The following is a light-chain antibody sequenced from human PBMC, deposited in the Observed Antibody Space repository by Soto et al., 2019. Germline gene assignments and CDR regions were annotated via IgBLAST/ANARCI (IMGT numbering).Light chain of an antibody. J-gene: IGLJ2*01. V-gene: IGLV2-8*01. CDR2: EVS. CDR3: SSYAGSTSV. Sequence: QSALTQPPSASGSPGQSVTISWTETSSDVGGYNYVSWYQQHPGKAPKLMIYEVSKRPSGVPDRFSGSKSGNTASLTVSGLQAEDEADYYCSSYAGSTSVFGGGTKLTVL. CDR1: SSDVGGYNY.